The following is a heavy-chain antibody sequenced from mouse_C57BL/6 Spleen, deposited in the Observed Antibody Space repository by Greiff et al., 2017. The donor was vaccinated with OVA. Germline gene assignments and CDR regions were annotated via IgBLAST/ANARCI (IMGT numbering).Heavy chain of an antibody. Sequence: VQLVESGPGLVQPSQSLSITCPVSGFSLTSYGVHWVRQSPGKGLEWLGVIWSGGSTDYNAAFISRLSISKDNSKSQVFFKMNSLQADDTAIYYCARPSSYWGQGTLVTVSA. CDR2: IWSGGST. CDR1: GFSLTSYG. CDR3: ARPSSY. J-gene: IGHJ3*01. V-gene: IGHV2-2*01.